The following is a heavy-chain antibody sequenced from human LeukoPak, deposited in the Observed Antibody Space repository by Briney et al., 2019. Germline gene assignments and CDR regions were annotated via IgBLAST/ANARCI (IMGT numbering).Heavy chain of an antibody. Sequence: GGSLRLSCAASGFTLSSYAMSWVRQTPGKGLDWVSAISGSGDTTYYADSVKGRFTISRDNSKNTLYLQMNSLRAEDTAVYYCARRSDGFDPWGQGTLVTVSS. D-gene: IGHD6-19*01. CDR3: ARRSDGFDP. CDR1: GFTLSSYA. V-gene: IGHV3-23*01. J-gene: IGHJ5*02. CDR2: ISGSGDTT.